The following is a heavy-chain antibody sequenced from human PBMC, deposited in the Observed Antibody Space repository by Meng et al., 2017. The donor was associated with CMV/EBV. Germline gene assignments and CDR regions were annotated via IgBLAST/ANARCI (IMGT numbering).Heavy chain of an antibody. CDR3: ARDQIFGLVIIDY. CDR1: GGSIGSSTFY. D-gene: IGHD3/OR15-3a*01. CDR2: IYYSGTT. V-gene: IGHV4-39*07. J-gene: IGHJ4*02. Sequence: GSLRLSCTVSGGSIGSSTFYWGWVRQPPGMGLEWIGSIYYSGTTYYNPSLKSRVTISVDTSKKQFSLKLTSVTAADTAVYYCARDQIFGLVIIDYWGQGALVTVSS.